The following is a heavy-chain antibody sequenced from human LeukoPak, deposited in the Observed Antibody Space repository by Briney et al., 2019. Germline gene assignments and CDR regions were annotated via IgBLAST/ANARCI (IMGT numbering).Heavy chain of an antibody. Sequence: GGSLTLSCAASGFTLDDNGMSWLRPAPGQGLEWVSGLNWNGGSTGYADSVKGRFTISRDNAKNSLYLQMNSLRVEDTALYYCATHSYYYGSGSYPHYLDYWGRGTLVTVSA. CDR3: ATHSYYYGSGSYPHYLDY. CDR2: LNWNGGST. D-gene: IGHD3-10*01. CDR1: GFTLDDNG. J-gene: IGHJ4*02. V-gene: IGHV3-20*04.